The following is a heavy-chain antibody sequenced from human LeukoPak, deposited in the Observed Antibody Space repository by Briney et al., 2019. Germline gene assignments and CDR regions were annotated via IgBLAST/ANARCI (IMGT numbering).Heavy chain of an antibody. CDR3: AKVDRDYYGSGSVDY. J-gene: IGHJ4*02. V-gene: IGHV3-30*18. Sequence: PGRSLILSCAASGFTFSSYGMHWVRQAPGKGLEWVAVISYDGSNKYYADSVKGRFTISRDNSKNTLYLQMNSLRAEDTAVYYCAKVDRDYYGSGSVDYWGQGTLVTVSS. CDR2: ISYDGSNK. CDR1: GFTFSSYG. D-gene: IGHD3-10*01.